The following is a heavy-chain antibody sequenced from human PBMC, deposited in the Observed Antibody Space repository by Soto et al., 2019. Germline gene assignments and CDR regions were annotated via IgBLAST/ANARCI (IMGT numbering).Heavy chain of an antibody. CDR2: IYYSGST. Sequence: SETLSLTCTVSGGSISSSSYYWGWIRQPPGKGLEWIGSIYYSGSTYYNPSLKSRVTISVDTSKNQFSLKLSSVTAADTAVYYCARHDTDVQLERPYYYYMDVWGKGTTVTVSS. D-gene: IGHD1-1*01. CDR1: GGSISSSSYY. CDR3: ARHDTDVQLERPYYYYMDV. J-gene: IGHJ6*03. V-gene: IGHV4-39*01.